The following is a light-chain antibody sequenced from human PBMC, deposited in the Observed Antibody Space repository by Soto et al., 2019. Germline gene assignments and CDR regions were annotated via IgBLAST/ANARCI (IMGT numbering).Light chain of an antibody. CDR3: SSYTTIGTIAGV. CDR1: SSDVGTYNY. J-gene: IGLJ2*01. Sequence: QSALTQPASVSGSPGQSITISCTGTSSDVGTYNYVSWYQQYPGKAPKLMIYEVSNRPSGVSYRFSGSKSGNTASLTISGLQPEDEADYYCSSYTTIGTIAGVFGGGTKLTV. V-gene: IGLV2-14*01. CDR2: EVS.